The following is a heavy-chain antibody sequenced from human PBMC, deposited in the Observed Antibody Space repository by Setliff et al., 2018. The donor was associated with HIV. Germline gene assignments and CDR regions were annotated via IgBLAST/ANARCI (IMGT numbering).Heavy chain of an antibody. V-gene: IGHV4-34*01. CDR2: INHSGST. CDR1: GGSFSGYY. D-gene: IGHD3-10*01. CDR3: TRAEQQLPYYYDSGAHPGTKNYFDY. Sequence: SETLSLTCAVYGGSFSGYYWSWIRQPPGKGLEWIGEINHSGSTNFNPSLKSRVTISVDTSKNQFSLKLSSVTAADTAVYYCTRAEQQLPYYYDSGAHPGTKNYFDYWGQGTLVTVSS. J-gene: IGHJ4*02.